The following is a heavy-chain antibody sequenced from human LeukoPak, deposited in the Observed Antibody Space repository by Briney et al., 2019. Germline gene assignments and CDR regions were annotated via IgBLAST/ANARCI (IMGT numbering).Heavy chain of an antibody. D-gene: IGHD6-19*01. Sequence: ASVKVSCKASGGTFSSYAISWVRQAPGQGLEWMGRIIPILGIANYAQKFQGRVTITADKSTSTAYMELSSLRSEDTVVYYCARDSSGWYMDYWGQGTLVTVSS. CDR3: ARDSSGWYMDY. CDR2: IIPILGIA. V-gene: IGHV1-69*04. J-gene: IGHJ4*02. CDR1: GGTFSSYA.